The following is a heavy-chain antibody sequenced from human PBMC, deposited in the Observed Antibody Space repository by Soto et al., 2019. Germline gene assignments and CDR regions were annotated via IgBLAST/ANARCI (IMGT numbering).Heavy chain of an antibody. CDR3: ARLWFGEPTYGMDV. V-gene: IGHV4-31*03. CDR1: GGSISSGGYY. D-gene: IGHD3-10*01. CDR2: IYYSGST. J-gene: IGHJ6*02. Sequence: ASETLSLTCTVSGGSISSGGYYWSWIRQHPGKGLEWIGYIYYSGSTYYNPSLKSRVTISVDTSKNQFSLKLSSVTAADTAVYYCARLWFGEPTYGMDVWGQGTTVTVSS.